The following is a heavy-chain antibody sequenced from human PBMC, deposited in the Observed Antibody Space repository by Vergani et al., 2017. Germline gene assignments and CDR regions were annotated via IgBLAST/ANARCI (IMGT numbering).Heavy chain of an antibody. CDR3: TTAWGLYYLHGEYFQY. CDR1: GFTFDTYT. V-gene: IGHV3-23*04. CDR2: ISSGGGDI. Sequence: VQLVESGGGLVQPGGYRRLSCAGAGFTFDTYTMAYVRQAPGKGLEWVATISSGGGDIFYADSVKGRFTISRDNSKNTLYLQMNSLKDEDTAVYYCTTAWGLYYLHGEYFQYWGRGTLVSVSS. J-gene: IGHJ1*01. D-gene: IGHD3-10*01.